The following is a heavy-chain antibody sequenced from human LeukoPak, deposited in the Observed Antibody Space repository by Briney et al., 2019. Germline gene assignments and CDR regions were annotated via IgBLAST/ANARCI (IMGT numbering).Heavy chain of an antibody. CDR1: GFTFSGRW. V-gene: IGHV3-7*01. CDR3: ARDDHGDYYFDY. CDR2: INQDGTDK. J-gene: IGHJ4*02. D-gene: IGHD4-17*01. Sequence: PGGSLRLSCAASGFTFSGRWMSWLRQAPGKGLEWVANINQDGTDKYYVDSVKGRFTISRDNAKNTLYLQMNSLRAEDTAVYYCARDDHGDYYFDYWGQGTLVTVSS.